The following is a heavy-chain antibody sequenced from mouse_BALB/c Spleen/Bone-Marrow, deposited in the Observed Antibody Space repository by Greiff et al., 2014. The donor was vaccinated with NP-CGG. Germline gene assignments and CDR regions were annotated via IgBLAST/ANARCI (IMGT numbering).Heavy chain of an antibody. V-gene: IGHV14-3*02. CDR3: ARDYANAAWFAS. D-gene: IGHD1-1*01. J-gene: IGHJ3*01. CDR2: IDPANGNT. CDR1: GFNIKDTH. Sequence: VQLKQSGAELVKPGASVKLSCTPSGFNIKDTHMHWVKQRPEQGLEWIGRIDPANGNTKYDPNFKGKATITADTSSNTAYLQLSSLTSKDTAVYYCARDYANAAWFASWGRGTLVTVS.